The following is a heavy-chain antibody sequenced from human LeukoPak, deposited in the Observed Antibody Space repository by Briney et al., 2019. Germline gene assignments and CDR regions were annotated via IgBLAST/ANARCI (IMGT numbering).Heavy chain of an antibody. Sequence: GGSLRLSCAASGFTFSDYYMSWIRQAPGKGLEWVSFISASTTTIYYADSVKGRFTISRDNAKNSLFLQMNTLRAEDTAVYYCARGYTYGVDFWGQGTLVTVSS. V-gene: IGHV3-11*01. D-gene: IGHD5-18*01. CDR3: ARGYTYGVDF. CDR2: ISASTTTI. CDR1: GFTFSDYY. J-gene: IGHJ4*02.